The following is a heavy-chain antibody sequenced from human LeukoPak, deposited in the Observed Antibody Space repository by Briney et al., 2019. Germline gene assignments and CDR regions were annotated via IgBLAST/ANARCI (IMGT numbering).Heavy chain of an antibody. D-gene: IGHD6-19*01. Sequence: SGGSLRLSCAASGFPFRSYAMHWVRQAPGKGLEWVAFIRYDGSNKYYADSVKGRFTISRDNSKNTLYLQMNSLRAEDTAVYYCAKDLAVAGTYTLYWGQGTLVTVSS. CDR3: AKDLAVAGTYTLY. J-gene: IGHJ4*02. V-gene: IGHV3-30*02. CDR2: IRYDGSNK. CDR1: GFPFRSYA.